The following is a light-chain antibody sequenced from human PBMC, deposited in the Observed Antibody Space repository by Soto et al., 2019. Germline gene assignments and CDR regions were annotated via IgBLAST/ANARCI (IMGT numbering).Light chain of an antibody. CDR2: KDS. Sequence: SYELTQPSSVSVSPGHTARITCSGDVLAKKYARWFQQKPGQAPVLVIYKDSERPSGIPERFSGSSSGTTVTLAISGAQVEDEADYYCYSAADNNQVFGGGTKLTVL. J-gene: IGLJ3*02. CDR3: YSAADNNQV. CDR1: VLAKKY. V-gene: IGLV3-27*01.